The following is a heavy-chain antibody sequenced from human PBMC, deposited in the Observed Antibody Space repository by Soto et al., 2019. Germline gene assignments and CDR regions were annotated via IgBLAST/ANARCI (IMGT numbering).Heavy chain of an antibody. CDR1: GGSITSYY. CDR3: ARDLRGWNYNDYYSGMAV. J-gene: IGHJ6*02. V-gene: IGHV4-59*01. CDR2: VHYRGTT. Sequence: PSETLSLTCTVSGGSITSYYWSWIRQPRGKGLEWIGQVHYRGTTNYNPSLKSRVTISADTSKNQFSLKLSSLTAAYTARYYFARDLRGWNYNDYYSGMAVWGQGTTVTVSS. D-gene: IGHD1-7*01.